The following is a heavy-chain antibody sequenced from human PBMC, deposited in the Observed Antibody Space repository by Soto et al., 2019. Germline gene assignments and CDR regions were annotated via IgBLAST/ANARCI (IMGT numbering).Heavy chain of an antibody. J-gene: IGHJ4*02. V-gene: IGHV3-23*01. CDR3: ASRSSSWYFDY. D-gene: IGHD6-13*01. CDR2: INGSGDST. CDR1: GFTFSRYA. Sequence: EVQLLESGGGLVQPGGSLRLSCAASGFTFSRYAMNWVRQAPGKGLEWVSVINGSGDSTYYADSVKGRFTISRDNSKNTLYLQMNSLRAEDTAVYYCASRSSSWYFDYRGQGTLVTVSS.